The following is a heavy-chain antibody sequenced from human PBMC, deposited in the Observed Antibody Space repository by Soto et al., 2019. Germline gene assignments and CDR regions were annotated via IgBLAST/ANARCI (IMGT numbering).Heavy chain of an antibody. Sequence: PGGSLRLSCAASGFTFSSYAMSWVRQAPGKGLEWVSALTDSGGSAYYAGSVKGRFIVSRDNSKNKLYLQMNGLRAEDTAVYYCAKTREGHDFWSGQITHGYFDYWGQGIQVTVSS. V-gene: IGHV3-23*01. D-gene: IGHD3-3*01. CDR1: GFTFSSYA. J-gene: IGHJ4*02. CDR2: LTDSGGSA. CDR3: AKTREGHDFWSGQITHGYFDY.